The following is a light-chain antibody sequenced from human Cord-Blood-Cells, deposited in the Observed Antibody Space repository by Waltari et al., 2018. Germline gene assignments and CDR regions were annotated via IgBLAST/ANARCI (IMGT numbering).Light chain of an antibody. V-gene: IGKV3-11*01. CDR1: QSVSSY. CDR3: QQRSNWPT. J-gene: IGKJ1*01. CDR2: DAS. Sequence: DIVLTQSPATLSLSPGERATLSCRASQSVSSYLAWYQQKPGQAPRLLIYDASNRATGIPARFSGSRSGTDFTLTISSLEPEDFAVYYCQQRSNWPTFGQGTKVEIK.